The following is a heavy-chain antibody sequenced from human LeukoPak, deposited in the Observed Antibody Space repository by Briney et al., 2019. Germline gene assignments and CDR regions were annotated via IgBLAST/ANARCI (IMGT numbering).Heavy chain of an antibody. J-gene: IGHJ2*01. CDR1: GGSFSGYC. D-gene: IGHD6-13*01. CDR2: INHSGST. CDR3: ARSGSSWYKAHWYFDL. V-gene: IGHV4-34*01. Sequence: PSETLSLTCAVYGGSFSGYCWSWIRQPPGKGLEWIGEINHSGSTNYNPSLKSRVTISVDTSKNQFSLKLSSVTAADTAVYYCARSGSSWYKAHWYFDLWGRGTLVTVSS.